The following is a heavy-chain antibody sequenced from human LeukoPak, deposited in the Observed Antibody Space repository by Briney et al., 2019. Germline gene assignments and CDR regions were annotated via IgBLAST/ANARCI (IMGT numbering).Heavy chain of an antibody. D-gene: IGHD6-19*01. CDR2: IYYGGST. Sequence: SETLSLTCAVYGGSFSGYYWSWIRQPPGKGLEWIGYIYYGGSTNYNPSLKSRVTISVDTSKNQFSLKLSSVTAADTAVYYCARHLYSSGWSVATWGQGTLVTISS. J-gene: IGHJ5*02. CDR3: ARHLYSSGWSVAT. V-gene: IGHV4-59*08. CDR1: GGSFSGYY.